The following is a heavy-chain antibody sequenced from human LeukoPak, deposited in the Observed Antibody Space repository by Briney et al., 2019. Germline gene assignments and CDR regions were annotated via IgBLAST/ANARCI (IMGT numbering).Heavy chain of an antibody. CDR3: AREKDEGLGAFDI. J-gene: IGHJ3*02. Sequence: GGSLRLSCAASGFTFSSYWMHWVRQAPGKGLVWVSRINTDGSSTSYADSVKGRFTISRDNAKNSLYLQMNSLRAEDTAVYYCAREKDEGLGAFDIWGQGTMVTVSS. D-gene: IGHD3/OR15-3a*01. V-gene: IGHV3-74*01. CDR2: INTDGSST. CDR1: GFTFSSYW.